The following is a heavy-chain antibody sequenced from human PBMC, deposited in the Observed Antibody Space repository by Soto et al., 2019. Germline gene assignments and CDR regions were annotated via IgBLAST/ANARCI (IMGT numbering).Heavy chain of an antibody. CDR3: AREAVVVPAADPPHYYYYGMDG. V-gene: IGHV1-18*04. Sequence: QVQLVQSGAEVKKPGASVKVSCKASGYTFTSYGISWVRQAPGQGLEWMGWISAYNGNTNYAQKLQGRVTITTDTSTSTAYMELRSLRSDDTAVYYCAREAVVVPAADPPHYYYYGMDGWGQGTTVTVSS. D-gene: IGHD2-2*01. CDR2: ISAYNGNT. J-gene: IGHJ6*02. CDR1: GYTFTSYG.